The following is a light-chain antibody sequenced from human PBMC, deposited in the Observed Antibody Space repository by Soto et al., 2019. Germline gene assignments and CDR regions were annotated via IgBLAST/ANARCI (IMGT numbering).Light chain of an antibody. V-gene: IGKV3-15*01. Sequence: ETVMTQSPATLSVSPGERATLSCRASQSVNSNLAWYQQKSGQAPRLLIYGASTRATGIPVRFSGSGSGTEFTLTISSLQSEDFAVYYCQQYTYWPWTLGQGTKVEIK. CDR3: QQYTYWPWT. J-gene: IGKJ1*01. CDR1: QSVNSN. CDR2: GAS.